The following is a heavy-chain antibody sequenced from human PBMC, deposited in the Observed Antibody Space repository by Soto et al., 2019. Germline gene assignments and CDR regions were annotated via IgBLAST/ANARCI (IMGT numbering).Heavy chain of an antibody. CDR1: GFTFSSYA. J-gene: IGHJ5*02. V-gene: IGHV3-23*01. CDR2: ISGSGGST. Sequence: GGSLRLSCAASGFTFSSYAMSWVRQAPGKGLEGVSAISGSGGSTYYADSVKGRFTISRGNSKNTLYLQMNSLRAEDTAVYYCAKDRSTYYLVPPFDPWGQGTPVTVSS. CDR3: AKDRSTYYLVPPFDP. D-gene: IGHD3-10*01.